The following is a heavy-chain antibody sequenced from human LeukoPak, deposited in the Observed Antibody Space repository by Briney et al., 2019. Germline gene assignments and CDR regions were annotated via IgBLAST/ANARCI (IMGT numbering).Heavy chain of an antibody. J-gene: IGHJ3*02. CDR3: ARGAGPAYCGGDCYSEDAFDI. CDR2: IIPILGIA. CDR1: GYTFTSYY. D-gene: IGHD2-21*02. Sequence: GASVKVSCKASGYTFTSYYMHWVRQAPGQGLEWMGRIIPILGIANYAQKFQGRVTITADKSTSTAYMELSSLRSEDTAVYYCARGAGPAYCGGDCYSEDAFDIWGQGTMVTVSS. V-gene: IGHV1-69*04.